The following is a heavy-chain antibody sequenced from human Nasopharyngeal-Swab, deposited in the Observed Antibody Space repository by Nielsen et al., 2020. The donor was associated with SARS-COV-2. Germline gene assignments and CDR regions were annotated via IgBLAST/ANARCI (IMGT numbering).Heavy chain of an antibody. CDR2: ISYDGSNK. CDR1: GFTFSSSG. V-gene: IGHV3-30*18. Sequence: LSLTCAASGFTFSSSGMDWVRQAPGKGLEWVAVISYDGSNKYYADSVKGRFTISRDNSKNTLYLQMNSLRAEDTAVYYCAKDRYYGSGSPHYWGQGTLVTVSS. CDR3: AKDRYYGSGSPHY. D-gene: IGHD3-10*01. J-gene: IGHJ4*02.